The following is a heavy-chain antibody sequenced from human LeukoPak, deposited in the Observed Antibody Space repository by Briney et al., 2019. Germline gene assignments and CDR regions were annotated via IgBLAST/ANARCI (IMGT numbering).Heavy chain of an antibody. J-gene: IGHJ5*02. Sequence: SETLSLTCTVSGGSISSGDYYWGWIRQPPGKGLEWIGSIYYSGSTYYNPSLKSRVTISVDTSKNQFSLKLSSVTAADTAVYYCARSEWFGELLEWFDPWGQGTLVTVSS. D-gene: IGHD3-10*01. CDR1: GGSISSGDYY. CDR3: ARSEWFGELLEWFDP. CDR2: IYYSGST. V-gene: IGHV4-39*01.